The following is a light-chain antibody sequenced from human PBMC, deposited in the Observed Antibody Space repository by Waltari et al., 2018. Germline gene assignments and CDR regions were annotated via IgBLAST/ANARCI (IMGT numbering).Light chain of an antibody. CDR2: KIS. Sequence: DVVMTQSPLSLPVTLGQPASISCRSSQSLVFRDGNTYLNWFQQRPGQSPRRLIYKISNRDSGVPDRFSGSGSGTDFTLKITRVEAEDVGGVYYCMQGIHWPYTFGQGTKLDIK. CDR3: MQGIHWPYT. J-gene: IGKJ2*01. CDR1: QSLVFRDGNTY. V-gene: IGKV2-30*01.